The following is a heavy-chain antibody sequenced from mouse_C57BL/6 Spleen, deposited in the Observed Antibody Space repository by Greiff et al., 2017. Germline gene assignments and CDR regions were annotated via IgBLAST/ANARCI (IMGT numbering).Heavy chain of an antibody. CDR2: IDPEDGDT. D-gene: IGHD1-1*01. J-gene: IGHJ4*01. V-gene: IGHV14-1*01. Sequence: VQLQQSGAELVRPGASVKLSCTASGFNIKDYYMHWVKQRPEQGLEWIGRIDPEDGDTEYAPKFQGKATMTADTSSNTAYLQLSSLTSEDTAVYYCTTFITTVVAGAMDYWGQGTSVTVSS. CDR3: TTFITTVVAGAMDY. CDR1: GFNIKDYY.